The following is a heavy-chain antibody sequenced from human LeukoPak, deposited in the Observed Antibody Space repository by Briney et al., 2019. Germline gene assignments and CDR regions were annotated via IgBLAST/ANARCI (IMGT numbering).Heavy chain of an antibody. D-gene: IGHD6-13*01. V-gene: IGHV3-7*01. CDR2: IKPDGSET. Sequence: PGGSLRLSCAASGFMFRIYWMTWVRQAPGEGLDWVANIKPDGSETYYVDPVRGRFTISRDNAKNLLYLQMNSLRGEDTAVYYCGRFGYEAAVDLWGQGTLVTVSS. J-gene: IGHJ4*02. CDR3: GRFGYEAAVDL. CDR1: GFMFRIYW.